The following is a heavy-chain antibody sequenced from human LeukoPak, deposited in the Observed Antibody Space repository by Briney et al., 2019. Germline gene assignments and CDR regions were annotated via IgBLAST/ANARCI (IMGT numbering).Heavy chain of an antibody. CDR3: ANDLGWIQLNLG. CDR2: ISGSGGST. Sequence: GGSLRLSCAASGFSLSSYAMSWVRQAPGEGREWVSAISGSGGSTYYADSVKGRFTISRDNSSNTVYLQMNSLRAEHTAVYYCANDLGWIQLNLGRGQGTLVTVSS. J-gene: IGHJ4*02. V-gene: IGHV3-23*01. D-gene: IGHD5-18*01. CDR1: GFSLSSYA.